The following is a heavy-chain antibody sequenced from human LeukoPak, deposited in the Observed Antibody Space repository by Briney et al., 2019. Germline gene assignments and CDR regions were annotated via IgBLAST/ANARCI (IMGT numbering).Heavy chain of an antibody. J-gene: IGHJ4*02. CDR3: ARAASDYGDYPDY. CDR2: ISSSGSTI. CDR1: GFTFSDYY. V-gene: IGHV3-11*01. Sequence: GESLRLSCAASGFTFSDYYMSWIRQAPGKGLEWVSYISSSGSTIYYADSVKGRFTISRDNAKNSLYLQMNSLRAEDTAVYYCARAASDYGDYPDYWGQGTLVTVSS. D-gene: IGHD3-16*01.